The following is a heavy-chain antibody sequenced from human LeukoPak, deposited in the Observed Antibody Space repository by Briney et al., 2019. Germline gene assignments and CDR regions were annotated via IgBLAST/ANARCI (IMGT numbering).Heavy chain of an antibody. J-gene: IGHJ4*02. Sequence: PGGSLRLSCAASGFTVSSNYMSWVRQAPGKGLEWVSAISGSGGSTYYADSVKGRFTISRDNSKNTLYLQMNSLRAEDAAVYYCAKIRRGSDFDYWGQGTLVTVSS. D-gene: IGHD6-19*01. CDR3: AKIRRGSDFDY. V-gene: IGHV3-23*01. CDR2: ISGSGGST. CDR1: GFTVSSNY.